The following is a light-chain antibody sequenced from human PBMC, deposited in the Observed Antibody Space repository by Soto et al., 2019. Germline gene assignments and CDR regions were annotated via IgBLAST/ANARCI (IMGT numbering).Light chain of an antibody. Sequence: QSALTQPASVSGSPGQSITISCTGTSSDIGRYDYVSWYQQFPGKAPKLMIYRVINRPSGVSDRFSGSKSGNSASLSISGLQPEDEASYFCGSYTSATTWVFGGGTKLTGL. J-gene: IGLJ3*02. CDR3: GSYTSATTWV. CDR1: SSDIGRYDY. V-gene: IGLV2-14*03. CDR2: RVI.